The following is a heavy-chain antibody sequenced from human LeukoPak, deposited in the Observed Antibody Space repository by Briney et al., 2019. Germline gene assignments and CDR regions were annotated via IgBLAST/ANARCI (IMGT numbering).Heavy chain of an antibody. CDR2: ISYDGSNK. D-gene: IGHD1-14*01. CDR3: AKGSTGVNFDY. V-gene: IGHV3-30*18. Sequence: GGSLRLSCAASGFTFSSYGMHWVRQAPGKGLEWVAVISYDGSNKYYADSVKGRFTISRDNSKNTLYLQMDSLRAEDTAVYYCAKGSTGVNFDYWGQGTLVTVSS. J-gene: IGHJ4*02. CDR1: GFTFSSYG.